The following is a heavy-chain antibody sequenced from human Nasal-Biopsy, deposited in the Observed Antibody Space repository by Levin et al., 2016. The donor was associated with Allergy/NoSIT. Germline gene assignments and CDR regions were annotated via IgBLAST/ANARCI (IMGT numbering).Heavy chain of an antibody. V-gene: IGHV4-61*02. CDR2: VYPTGTT. CDR3: ARAKTARNDCVWGTFRANNWFDP. J-gene: IGHJ5*02. D-gene: IGHD3-16*01. Sequence: SETLSLTCSVSGESIAGPRGTCVHYWSWIRQRPGKGLEWLGRVYPTGTTNYNPALNGRVSLSFDRYENKISLELTSVTAADTATYYCARAKTARNDCVWGTFRANNWFDPWG. CDR1: GESIAGPRGTCVHY.